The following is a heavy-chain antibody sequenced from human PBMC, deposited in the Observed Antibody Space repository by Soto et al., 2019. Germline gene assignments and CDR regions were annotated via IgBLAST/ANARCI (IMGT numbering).Heavy chain of an antibody. CDR2: IRAYNGNT. Sequence: QVQLVQSGAEVKKPGASVKVSCKASGYTFTSYGISWVRQAPGQGLEWMGWIRAYNGNTNYAQKLQGRVTITTDTSTSTAYMGLRSLRSDDTAVDYCARASVSSYWFDPWGQGTLVTVSS. D-gene: IGHD1-26*01. CDR1: GYTFTSYG. J-gene: IGHJ5*02. CDR3: ARASVSSYWFDP. V-gene: IGHV1-18*01.